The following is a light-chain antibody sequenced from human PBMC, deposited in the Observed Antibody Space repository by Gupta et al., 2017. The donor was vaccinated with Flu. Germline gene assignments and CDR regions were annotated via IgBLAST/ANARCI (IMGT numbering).Light chain of an antibody. CDR1: QSISTW. J-gene: IGKJ1*01. CDR2: KAS. Sequence: SPSTLSASVGDRVTISCRACQSISTWLAWYQQKPGKAPKLLIYKASNLESGVPSRFSGSGSGTEFTLTISSLQPDDFATYYCQQYDQWWTFGQGTKVEIK. V-gene: IGKV1-5*03. CDR3: QQYDQWWT.